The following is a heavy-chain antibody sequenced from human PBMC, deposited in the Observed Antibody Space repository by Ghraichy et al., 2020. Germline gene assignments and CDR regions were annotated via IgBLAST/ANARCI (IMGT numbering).Heavy chain of an antibody. CDR3: ARDGDTGYSSSWYAHFVY. D-gene: IGHD6-13*01. Sequence: SQTLSLTCAISGDSVSSNSAAWHWIRQSPSRGLGWLGRTFYRSKWHTEYAVSVKSRITINPDTSKNQFSLQLTSVTPEDTAVYYCARDGDTGYSSSWYAHFVYWGQGTLVTVSS. V-gene: IGHV6-1*01. CDR2: TFYRSKWHT. CDR1: GDSVSSNSAA. J-gene: IGHJ4*02.